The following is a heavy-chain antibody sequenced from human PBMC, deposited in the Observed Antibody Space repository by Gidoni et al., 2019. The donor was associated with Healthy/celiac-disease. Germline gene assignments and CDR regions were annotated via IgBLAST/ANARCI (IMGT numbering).Heavy chain of an antibody. J-gene: IGHJ4*02. V-gene: IGHV4-39*01. CDR3: ARQGWGAVAGWIYYFDY. CDR2: IYYSGST. D-gene: IGHD6-19*01. CDR1: GGSLSSSSYY. Sequence: QLQLQESGPGLVKPSETLSLTCTVSGGSLSSSSYYWGWIRQHPGQGLEWMGSIYYSGSTYDNPSLKSRVTVSVDTSKKQFVLKLSSGTAADTAVYYCARQGWGAVAGWIYYFDYWGQGTLVTVSS.